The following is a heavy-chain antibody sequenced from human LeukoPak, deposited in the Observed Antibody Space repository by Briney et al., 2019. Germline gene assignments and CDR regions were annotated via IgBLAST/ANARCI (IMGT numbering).Heavy chain of an antibody. V-gene: IGHV4-61*02. CDR3: ARYVDPYDISPHSFDI. J-gene: IGHJ3*02. CDR2: IYASGGA. Sequence: SETLSLTCTVSGGSINSNTYFWNWIRQPAGKRLEWIARIYASGGADYNPSLRSRLSMSINRSSNQISLTLRSVTAADTAVHYCARYVDPYDISPHSFDIWGQGTVVTVSS. D-gene: IGHD3-22*01. CDR1: GGSINSNTYF.